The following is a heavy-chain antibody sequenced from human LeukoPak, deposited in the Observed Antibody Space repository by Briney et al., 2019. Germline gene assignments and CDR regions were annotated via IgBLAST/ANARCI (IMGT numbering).Heavy chain of an antibody. D-gene: IGHD4-23*01. J-gene: IGHJ4*02. CDR1: GFTFSDNY. CDR3: ARGGNSFDY. Sequence: PGRSLRLSCAASGFTFSDNYMSWIRQASGKGLEWVSYISSSASTTYYADSVKGRFTISRDNAKNSLYLQMNSLRAEDTAVYYCARGGNSFDYWGQGTLVTVSS. CDR2: ISSSASTT. V-gene: IGHV3-11*04.